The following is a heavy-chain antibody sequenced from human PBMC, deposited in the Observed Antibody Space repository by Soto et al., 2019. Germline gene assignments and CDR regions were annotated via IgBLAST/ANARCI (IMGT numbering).Heavy chain of an antibody. CDR2: IYHSGGT. J-gene: IGHJ4*02. CDR3: ARDSRSGYDLEY. CDR1: GDSISSGGYS. Sequence: QLQLQESGSGLVKPSQTLSLTCAVSGDSISSGGYSWNWIRQPPGKGLEWIGYIYHSGGTDYNPSLKSRVTITVDSSNNQFSLNLRSVTAADTAVYYCARDSRSGYDLEYWGQGTLVTVSS. D-gene: IGHD3-22*01. V-gene: IGHV4-30-2*01.